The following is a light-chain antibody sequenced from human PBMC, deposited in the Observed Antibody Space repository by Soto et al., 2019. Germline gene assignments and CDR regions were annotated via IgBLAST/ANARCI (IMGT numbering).Light chain of an antibody. CDR1: QSVGIN. Sequence: EIVMTQSPATLSVSTGERATLSCRASQSVGINLAWYQQKPGQAPRLLIYGASTRATDIPARFSGSGSGTEFALTINSLQSEDFAVYFCQQFNVWHRTFGQGTKVDIK. CDR2: GAS. J-gene: IGKJ1*01. V-gene: IGKV3-15*01. CDR3: QQFNVWHRT.